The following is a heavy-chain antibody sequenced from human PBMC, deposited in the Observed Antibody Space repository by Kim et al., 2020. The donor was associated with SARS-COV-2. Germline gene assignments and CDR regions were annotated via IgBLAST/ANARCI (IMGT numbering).Heavy chain of an antibody. CDR3: ARDLSDNWTFDY. D-gene: IGHD1-20*01. Sequence: ASVKVSCKASGYTFTSNHMHWVRQAPGQGLEWMGLITPTGDSTSYSQRFQGRLTMTTDTSTSTVYMELSGLRSEDTAVYFCARDLSDNWTFDYWGQGTLVTVSS. J-gene: IGHJ4*02. CDR2: ITPTGDST. V-gene: IGHV1-46*01. CDR1: GYTFTSNH.